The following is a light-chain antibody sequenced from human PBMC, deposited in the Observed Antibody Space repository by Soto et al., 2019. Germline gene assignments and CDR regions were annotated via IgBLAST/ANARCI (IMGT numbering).Light chain of an antibody. CDR3: QHYNSYSEA. CDR1: QSISSY. Sequence: DIQMTHSPSSLSASVGDIVTITCRASQSISSYLNWYQQKPGKAPKLLIYAASSLQSGVPSRFGGSGSGTESTLTISSLQPDDFATYYCQHYNSYSEAFGQGTKVDIK. J-gene: IGKJ1*01. V-gene: IGKV1-39*01. CDR2: AAS.